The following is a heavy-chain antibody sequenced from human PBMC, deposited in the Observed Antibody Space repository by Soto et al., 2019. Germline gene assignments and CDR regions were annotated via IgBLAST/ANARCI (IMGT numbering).Heavy chain of an antibody. J-gene: IGHJ3*02. CDR1: GDSVSSNSAA. CDR2: TYYRSKWKT. Sequence: SPTLSLTCAISGDSVSSNSAAWNWVRRSPSRGLEWLGRTYYRSKWKTDYAVSVRGRITINPDTSKNQFSLQLNSVTPGDTAVYYCARGDVIDIWGRGTMVTVSS. V-gene: IGHV6-1*01. CDR3: ARGDVIDI.